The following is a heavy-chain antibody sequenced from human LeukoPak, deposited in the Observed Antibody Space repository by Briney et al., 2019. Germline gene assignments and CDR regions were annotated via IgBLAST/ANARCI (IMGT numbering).Heavy chain of an antibody. J-gene: IGHJ4*02. D-gene: IGHD1-26*01. Sequence: ASVKVSCKASGYTFTGYNMHWVRQAPGQGLEWMGWITPNSGGTNYAQKFQGRVTMTRDTAISTAYMELSRLRSDDTAVYYCAREVFGATMIDYWGQGTLVTVSS. V-gene: IGHV1-2*02. CDR3: AREVFGATMIDY. CDR1: GYTFTGYN. CDR2: ITPNSGGT.